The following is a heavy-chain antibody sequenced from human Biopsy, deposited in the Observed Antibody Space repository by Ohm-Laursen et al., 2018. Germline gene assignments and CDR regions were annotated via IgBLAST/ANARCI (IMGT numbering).Heavy chain of an antibody. CDR1: GGSISDSTYH. CDR3: ARQVDFWSGYVDY. D-gene: IGHD3-3*01. CDR2: IYYSGNT. J-gene: IGHJ4*02. V-gene: IGHV4-39*01. Sequence: TLSLTCTVSGGSISDSTYHWGWIRQSPGKGLEWIGNIYYSGNTDYSPSLKSRVTISVDTSNNQFSLKLRSVTAADTAVYYCARQVDFWSGYVDYWAREPWSPSPQ.